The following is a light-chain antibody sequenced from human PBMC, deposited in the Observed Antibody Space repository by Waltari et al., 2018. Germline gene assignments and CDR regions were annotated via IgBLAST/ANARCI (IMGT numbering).Light chain of an antibody. CDR1: SNDVGFYSL. CDR3: AAWDDSLSGVL. J-gene: IGLJ2*01. CDR2: EGS. Sequence: QSALTQPASVSGSPGQSITISCTGTSNDVGFYSLVSWYQQHPGKAPKLMIYEGSKRPSGVSNRFSGPKSGNTASLAISGLRSEDEADYYCAAWDDSLSGVLFGGGTKLTVL. V-gene: IGLV2-14*02.